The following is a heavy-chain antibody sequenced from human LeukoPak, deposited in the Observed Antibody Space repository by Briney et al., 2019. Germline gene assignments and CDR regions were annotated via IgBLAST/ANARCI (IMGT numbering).Heavy chain of an antibody. D-gene: IGHD5-24*01. J-gene: IGHJ6*03. CDR1: GGSISSGSYY. CDR3: ARWVESTNYYYMDV. V-gene: IGHV4-61*02. Sequence: ASETLSLTCTVSGGSISSGSYYWSWIRQPAGKGLEWFGRIYRSGSTNYNPALKSRVTISVDTSKNQLSLKLSSVTAADTAVYYCARWVESTNYYYMDVWGKGTTVTVSS. CDR2: IYRSGST.